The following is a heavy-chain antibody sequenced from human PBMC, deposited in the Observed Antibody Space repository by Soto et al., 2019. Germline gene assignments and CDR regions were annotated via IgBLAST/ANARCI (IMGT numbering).Heavy chain of an antibody. Sequence: SSETLSLTCIVSDESISSSSYYWGWIRQPPGKGLEWIGSIYYSGRTYYNPSFKSRVTISIDTSKNQFSLKLSSVTATDTAVYYCARQRTTVVTQAYFDHWGQGALVTVSS. CDR3: ARQRTTVVTQAYFDH. CDR2: IYYSGRT. CDR1: DESISSSSYY. V-gene: IGHV4-39*01. J-gene: IGHJ4*02. D-gene: IGHD2-21*02.